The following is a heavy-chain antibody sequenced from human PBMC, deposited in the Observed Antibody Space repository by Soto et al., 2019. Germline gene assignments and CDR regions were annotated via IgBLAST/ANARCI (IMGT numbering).Heavy chain of an antibody. CDR3: TTVMDRRGYGMDV. CDR2: IKSKTDGGTT. D-gene: IGHD2-2*03. J-gene: IGHJ6*02. Sequence: EVPLVESGGGLVKPGGSLRLSCAASGFTLSHAWMNWVRQAPGKGLEWVGRIKSKTDGGTTDDAAPVKGRFTISRDDSKNTLYLQMNSLKTEDTAVYYCTTVMDRRGYGMDVWGQGTTVTVSS. CDR1: GFTLSHAW. V-gene: IGHV3-15*07.